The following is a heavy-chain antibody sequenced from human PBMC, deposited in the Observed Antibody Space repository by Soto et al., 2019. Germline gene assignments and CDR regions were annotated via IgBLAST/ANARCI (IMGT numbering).Heavy chain of an antibody. CDR1: GGTFSSYT. J-gene: IGHJ6*02. V-gene: IGHV1-69*02. CDR3: ARGHHGYYYYGMDV. Sequence: VASVKVSCKASGGTFSSYTISWVRQAPGQGLEWMGRIIPILGIAKYAQKFQGRVTITADKSTSTAYMELSSLRSEDTAVYYCARGHHGYYYYGMDVWGQGTTVTVSS. CDR2: IIPILGIA.